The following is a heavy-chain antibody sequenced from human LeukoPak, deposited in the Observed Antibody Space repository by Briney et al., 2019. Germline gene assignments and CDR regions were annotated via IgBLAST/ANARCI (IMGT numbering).Heavy chain of an antibody. Sequence: SETLFLTCTVSGYSISNGYFWGWIRQPPGKGLECIGTIYHSGSIYYNSSLKGRVTISVDTSKNQFSLKLNSLTAADTAVYYCARAIRTGLGIGSFDGWGQGTLVTVSS. V-gene: IGHV4-38-2*02. CDR3: ARAIRTGLGIGSFDG. D-gene: IGHD7-27*01. CDR2: IYHSGSI. CDR1: GYSISNGYF. J-gene: IGHJ4*02.